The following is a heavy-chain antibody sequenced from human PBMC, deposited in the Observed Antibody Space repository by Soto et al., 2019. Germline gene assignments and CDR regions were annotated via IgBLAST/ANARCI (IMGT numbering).Heavy chain of an antibody. Sequence: QLQLQESGPGLVKPSETLSLTCTVSGGSISSSSYYWGWIRQRPGQGLEWIGSIYYSGSPYYNPSLKSRATISVDTSKNQFSLKLSSVTAADTAVYYCARQGIAAADSWFGPWGQGTLVTVSS. CDR2: IYYSGSP. CDR1: GGSISSSSYY. D-gene: IGHD6-13*01. J-gene: IGHJ5*02. CDR3: ARQGIAAADSWFGP. V-gene: IGHV4-39*01.